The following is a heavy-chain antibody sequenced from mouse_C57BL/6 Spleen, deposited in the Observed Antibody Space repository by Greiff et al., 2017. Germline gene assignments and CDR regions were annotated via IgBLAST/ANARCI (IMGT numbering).Heavy chain of an antibody. Sequence: LQESGAELARPGASVKLSCKASGYTFTSYGISWVKQRTGQGLEWIGEIYPRSGNTYYNEKFKGKATLTADKSSSTAYMELRSLTSEGSAVYCCARSWGFVGNPDDYRGQGTTLTVSS. J-gene: IGHJ2*01. CDR3: ARSWGFVGNPDDY. CDR1: GYTFTSYG. D-gene: IGHD3-1*01. V-gene: IGHV1-81*01. CDR2: IYPRSGNT.